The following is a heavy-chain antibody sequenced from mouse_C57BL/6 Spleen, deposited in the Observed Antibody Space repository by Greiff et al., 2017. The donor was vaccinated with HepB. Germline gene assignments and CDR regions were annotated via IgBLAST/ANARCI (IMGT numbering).Heavy chain of an antibody. Sequence: VQLQQPGAELVMPGASVKLSCKASGYTFTSYWMHWVKQRPGQGLEWIGEIDPSDSYTNYNQKFKGKSTLTVDKSSSTAYMQLSSLTSEDSAVYYCATHYYGSSHWFAYWGQGTLVTVSA. CDR1: GYTFTSYW. J-gene: IGHJ3*01. CDR2: IDPSDSYT. V-gene: IGHV1-69*01. D-gene: IGHD1-1*01. CDR3: ATHYYGSSHWFAY.